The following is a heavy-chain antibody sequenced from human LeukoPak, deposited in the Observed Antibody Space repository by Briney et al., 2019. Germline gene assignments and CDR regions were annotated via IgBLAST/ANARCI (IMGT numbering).Heavy chain of an antibody. V-gene: IGHV1-69*05. J-gene: IGHJ3*02. CDR3: ATRSGSLNDAFDI. Sequence: SVKVSCKASGGTFSSYAISWVRQAPGQGLKWMGGIIPIFGTANYAQKFQGRVTITTDESTSTAYMELSSLRSEDTAVYYCATRSGSLNDAFDIWGQGTMVTVSS. CDR1: GGTFSSYA. D-gene: IGHD3-10*01. CDR2: IIPIFGTA.